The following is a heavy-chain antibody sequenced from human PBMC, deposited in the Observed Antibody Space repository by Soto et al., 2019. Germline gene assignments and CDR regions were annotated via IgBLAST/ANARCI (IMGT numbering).Heavy chain of an antibody. J-gene: IGHJ4*02. V-gene: IGHV1-69*01. CDR2: IIPIFGTA. D-gene: IGHD2-15*01. CDR1: GGTFSSYA. Sequence: QVQLVQSGAEVKKPGSSVKVSCKASGGTFSSYAISWVRQAPGQGLEWMGGIIPIFGTANYAQKFQGRVTITADESTSTDYMELSSLRSEDTAVYYCARDLGYCSGGSCPHSFDYWGQGTLVTVSS. CDR3: ARDLGYCSGGSCPHSFDY.